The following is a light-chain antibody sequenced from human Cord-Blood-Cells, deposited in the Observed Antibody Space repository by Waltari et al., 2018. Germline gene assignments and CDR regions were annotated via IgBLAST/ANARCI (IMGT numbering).Light chain of an antibody. CDR2: DAS. V-gene: IGKV3-11*01. J-gene: IGKJ2*01. Sequence: EIVLTQSPGTLSLSPGESATLSSRASQSVSSYLAWYQQKPGQAPRLLIYDASNRATGIPARFSGSGSGTDFTLTISSLEPEDFAVYYCQQRSNWAPYTFGQGTKLEIK. CDR3: QQRSNWAPYT. CDR1: QSVSSY.